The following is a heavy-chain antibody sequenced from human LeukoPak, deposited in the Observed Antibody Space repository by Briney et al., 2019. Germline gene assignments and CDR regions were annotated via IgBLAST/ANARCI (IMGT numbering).Heavy chain of an antibody. D-gene: IGHD4-17*01. CDR1: GYTFTSYV. J-gene: IGHJ3*02. V-gene: IGHV1-18*01. Sequence: GASVKVSCKSSGYTFTSYVISWVRQAPGQGLEWMGWISAYNGNTNYAQKLQGRVTVTTDTSTSTAYMELRSLRSADTAVYYCARDVEDPTARFEDDYGDYAEVPDAFDIWGQGTMVTVSS. CDR3: ARDVEDPTARFEDDYGDYAEVPDAFDI. CDR2: ISAYNGNT.